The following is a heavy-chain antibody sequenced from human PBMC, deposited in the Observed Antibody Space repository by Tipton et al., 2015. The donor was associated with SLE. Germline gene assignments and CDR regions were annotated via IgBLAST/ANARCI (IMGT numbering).Heavy chain of an antibody. V-gene: IGHV3-48*01. CDR2: ISSSSSTI. J-gene: IGHJ4*02. CDR1: GFTFSSYS. Sequence: GSLRLSCAASGFTFSSYSMNWVRQAPGKGLEWVSYISSSSSTIYYADSVKGRFTISRDNAKNSLYLQMNSLRAEDTAVYYCARTIAAAEDYFDYWGQGTLVTVSS. CDR3: ARTIAAAEDYFDY. D-gene: IGHD6-13*01.